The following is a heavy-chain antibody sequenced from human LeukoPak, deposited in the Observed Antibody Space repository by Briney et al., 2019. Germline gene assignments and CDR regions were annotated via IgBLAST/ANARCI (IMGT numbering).Heavy chain of an antibody. Sequence: PGGSLRLSCSASGFTFSSYAMHWVRQAPGKGLEWVAVISYDGSNKYYADSVKGRFTISRDNSKNTLYLQMNSLRAEDTAVYYCASPGYSSGWSYFDYWGQGTLVTVSS. CDR2: ISYDGSNK. D-gene: IGHD6-19*01. CDR3: ASPGYSSGWSYFDY. V-gene: IGHV3-30-3*01. J-gene: IGHJ4*02. CDR1: GFTFSSYA.